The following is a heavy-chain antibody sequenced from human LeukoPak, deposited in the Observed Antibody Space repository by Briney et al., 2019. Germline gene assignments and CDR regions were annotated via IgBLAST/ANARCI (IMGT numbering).Heavy chain of an antibody. V-gene: IGHV3-48*02. CDR3: ARGVRTYYSDSSGYFFDY. D-gene: IGHD3-22*01. J-gene: IGHJ4*02. CDR2: ISSTSGII. Sequence: PGGSLRLSCAASGFTFSSYSMNWVRQAPGKGLQWVSYISSTSGIIYYADSVEGRFTISRDNAKNSLYLQMNSLRNEDTAVYYCARGVRTYYSDSSGYFFDYWGQGTLVTVSS. CDR1: GFTFSSYS.